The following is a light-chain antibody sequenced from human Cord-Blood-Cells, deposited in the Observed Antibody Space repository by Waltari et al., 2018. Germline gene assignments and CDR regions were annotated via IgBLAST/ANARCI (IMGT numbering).Light chain of an antibody. Sequence: QSALTQPTSASGSPGQSVTISCTGTSSDVGGYNYASWYQQHPGKAPKLMIYEVSKRPSGLPDRFSGSKSGNTASLTVSGLQAEDEADYYCSSYAGSNNFVFGTGTKVTVL. CDR2: EVS. V-gene: IGLV2-8*01. J-gene: IGLJ1*01. CDR1: SSDVGGYNY. CDR3: SSYAGSNNFV.